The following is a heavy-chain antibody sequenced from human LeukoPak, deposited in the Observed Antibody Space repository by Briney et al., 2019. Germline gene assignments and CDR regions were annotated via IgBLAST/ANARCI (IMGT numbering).Heavy chain of an antibody. Sequence: GASVKVTCKASGGTFSSYAISWVRQAPGQGLEWMGGIIPIFGTANYAQKFQGRVTITADESTSTAYMELSSLRSEDTAVYYCARDFRVAMVSDWFDPWGQGTLVTVSS. V-gene: IGHV1-69*01. D-gene: IGHD5-18*01. CDR2: IIPIFGTA. J-gene: IGHJ5*02. CDR1: GGTFSSYA. CDR3: ARDFRVAMVSDWFDP.